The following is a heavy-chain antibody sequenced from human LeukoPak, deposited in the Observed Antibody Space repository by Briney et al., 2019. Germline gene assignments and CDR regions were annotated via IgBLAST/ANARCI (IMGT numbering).Heavy chain of an antibody. CDR3: AKRGVVIRVILVGFHKEAYYFDS. D-gene: IGHD3-22*01. V-gene: IGHV3-23*01. Sequence: GGSLRLSCAVSGFTVSNYGMSWVRQAPGKGLEWVAGISGSGGGTNYADSVKGRFTISRDNFKNTLYLQMNSLRAEDTAVYFCAKRGVVIRVILVGFHKEAYYFDSWGQGALVTVSS. CDR1: GFTVSNYG. CDR2: ISGSGGGT. J-gene: IGHJ4*02.